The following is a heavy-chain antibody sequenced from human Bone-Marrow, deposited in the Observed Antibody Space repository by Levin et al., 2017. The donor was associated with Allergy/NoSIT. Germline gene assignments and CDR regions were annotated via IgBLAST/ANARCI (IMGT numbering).Heavy chain of an antibody. CDR2: ISAYNGNT. J-gene: IGHJ5*02. Sequence: ASVKVSCKASGYTFTSYGISWVRQAPGQGLEWMGWISAYNGNTNYAQKLQGRVTMTTDTSTSTAYMELRSLRSDDTAVYYCARAVDPGYSYAHITRSPLDPWGQGTLVTVSS. CDR3: ARAVDPGYSYAHITRSPLDP. V-gene: IGHV1-18*01. CDR1: GYTFTSYG. D-gene: IGHD5-18*01.